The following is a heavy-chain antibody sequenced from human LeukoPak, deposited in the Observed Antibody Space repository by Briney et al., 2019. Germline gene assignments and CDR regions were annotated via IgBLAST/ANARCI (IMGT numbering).Heavy chain of an antibody. D-gene: IGHD5-24*01. J-gene: IGHJ6*02. Sequence: SETLSLTCTVSGGSISSYYWSWIRQPAGKGLEWIGRIYTSGSTNYNPSLKSRVTMSVDTSKNQFSLKLSSVTAADTAVYYCASDRATNYYYGMDVWGQGTTVTVSS. CDR3: ASDRATNYYYGMDV. CDR1: GGSISSYY. V-gene: IGHV4-4*07. CDR2: IYTSGST.